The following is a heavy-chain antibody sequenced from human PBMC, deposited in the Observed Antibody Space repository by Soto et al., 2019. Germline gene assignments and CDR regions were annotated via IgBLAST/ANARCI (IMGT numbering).Heavy chain of an antibody. CDR2: ISYDGGAK. D-gene: IGHD1-26*01. CDR3: AKGSRAWVPPTRAFDI. Sequence: VHLVESGGALVQPGRSLRLSCAASGSTFSTYAIHWVRQAPGKGLEWAAVISYDGGAKSYADSVKGRFTVSRDNSKSTVNLRMNRLSVEDTAVYYCAKGSRAWVPPTRAFDICGQGTMVTVSS. CDR1: GSTFSTYA. V-gene: IGHV3-30*04. J-gene: IGHJ3*02.